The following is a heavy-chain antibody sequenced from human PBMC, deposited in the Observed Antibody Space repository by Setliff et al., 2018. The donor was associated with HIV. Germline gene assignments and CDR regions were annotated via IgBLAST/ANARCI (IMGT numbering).Heavy chain of an antibody. CDR2: ISSTGETI. V-gene: IGHV3-48*03. Sequence: GGSLRLSCEASGITFSSDEMNWVRQAPGKGVEWVSLISSTGETIYYADSVKGRFTISRDNAKNTLYVQMNSLRVDDTGVYYCARSGPGGGYDIWGQGTMVT. CDR3: ARSGPGGGYDI. D-gene: IGHD2-15*01. CDR1: GITFSSDE. J-gene: IGHJ3*02.